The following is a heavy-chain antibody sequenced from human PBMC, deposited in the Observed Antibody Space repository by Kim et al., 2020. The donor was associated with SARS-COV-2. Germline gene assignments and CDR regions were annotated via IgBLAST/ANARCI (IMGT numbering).Heavy chain of an antibody. J-gene: IGHJ4*02. D-gene: IGHD3-16*01. CDR3: AAGGGGGSCLY. CDR2: NE. Sequence: NEKYPDSVKGRFTISRDDSKSTLDLQMSGLRADDTATYYCAAGGGGGSCLYWGQGTLVTVSS. V-gene: IGHV3-30*07.